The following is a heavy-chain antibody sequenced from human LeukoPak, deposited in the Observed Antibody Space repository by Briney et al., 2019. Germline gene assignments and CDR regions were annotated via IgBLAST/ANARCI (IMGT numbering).Heavy chain of an antibody. Sequence: GGSLRLSCAASGFTFSNYAMSWVRQAPGKGLEWVSSLSGSGGSTYHADSVKGRFTISRDNSKNTLYLQMNSLRAEDTAVYYCAKDSPYAYYGSGSYWDYWGQGTLVTVSS. CDR1: GFTFSNYA. CDR2: LSGSGGST. J-gene: IGHJ4*02. CDR3: AKDSPYAYYGSGSYWDY. V-gene: IGHV3-23*01. D-gene: IGHD3-10*01.